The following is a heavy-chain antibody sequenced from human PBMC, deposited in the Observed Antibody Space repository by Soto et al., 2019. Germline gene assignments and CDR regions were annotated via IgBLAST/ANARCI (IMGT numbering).Heavy chain of an antibody. Sequence: LCGGSISSGDYYWSWIRQPPGKGLEWIGYIYYSGSTYYNPSLKSRVTISVDTSKNQFSLKLSSVTAADTAVYYCARWSRFLEWLNFAYWGQGTLVTVSS. CDR3: ARWSRFLEWLNFAY. V-gene: IGHV4-30-4*01. CDR1: GGSISSGDYY. CDR2: IYYSGST. J-gene: IGHJ4*02. D-gene: IGHD3-3*01.